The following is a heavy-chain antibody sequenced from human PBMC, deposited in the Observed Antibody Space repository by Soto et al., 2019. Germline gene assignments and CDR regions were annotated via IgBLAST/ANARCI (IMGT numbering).Heavy chain of an antibody. CDR3: AKAPAMYYDFWSGYYYYDYYGMDF. J-gene: IGHJ6*02. Sequence: PGGSLRLSCAASGFTFSSYGMHWVRQAPGKGLEWVAVISYDGSNKYYADSVKGRFTISRDNSKNTLYLQMNSLRAEDTAVYYCAKAPAMYYDFWSGYYYYDYYGMDFWGQGTTVTVSS. CDR1: GFTFSSYG. V-gene: IGHV3-30*18. CDR2: ISYDGSNK. D-gene: IGHD3-3*01.